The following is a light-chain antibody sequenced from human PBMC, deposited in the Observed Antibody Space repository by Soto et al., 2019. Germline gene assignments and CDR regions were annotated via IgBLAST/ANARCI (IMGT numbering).Light chain of an antibody. J-gene: IGKJ2*01. V-gene: IGKV3-20*01. CDR2: DAS. Sequence: EIVLTQSPGTLSLSPGERATLSCRASQSVGNNYLAWYQQKPGQAPRLLIYDASSRATGTPDRFSGRGSGTDFTLTISRLEPEDFAVYFCQQYGSSPNTFGQGTKVDIK. CDR1: QSVGNNY. CDR3: QQYGSSPNT.